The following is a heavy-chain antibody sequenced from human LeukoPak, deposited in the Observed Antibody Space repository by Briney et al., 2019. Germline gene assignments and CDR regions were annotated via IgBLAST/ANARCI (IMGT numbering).Heavy chain of an antibody. D-gene: IGHD2-15*01. Sequence: ASVKVSCKASGYTFTSYSMSWVRQAPGQGLEWMGWISAYNGKTIYAQKVKGRVTMTTDTSTSTAYMELRSLKSNDTAVYYCARASYCSGGSCYSDYWGQGTLVSVSS. CDR2: ISAYNGKT. CDR1: GYTFTSYS. J-gene: IGHJ4*02. CDR3: ARASYCSGGSCYSDY. V-gene: IGHV1-18*01.